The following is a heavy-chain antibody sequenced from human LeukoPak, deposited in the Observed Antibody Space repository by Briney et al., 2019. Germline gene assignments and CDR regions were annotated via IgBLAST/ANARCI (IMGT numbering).Heavy chain of an antibody. D-gene: IGHD3-22*01. V-gene: IGHV1-18*01. CDR1: GYTFTDYG. CDR2: ISGYNGNT. J-gene: IGHJ4*02. Sequence: GASVKVSCKASGYTFTDYGITWVRQAPGQGLEWMGWISGYNGNTNYAQKLQGRVTMTTDTSTSTAYMELKSLRSDDTAVYYCARSEYYDSSVYTAYWGQGTLVTVSS. CDR3: ARSEYYDSSVYTAY.